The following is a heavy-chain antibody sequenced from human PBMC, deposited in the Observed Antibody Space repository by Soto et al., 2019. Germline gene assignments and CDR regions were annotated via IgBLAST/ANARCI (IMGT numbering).Heavy chain of an antibody. D-gene: IGHD2-21*01. V-gene: IGHV1-2*04. CDR3: ARGEGGPRWGSIDY. CDR2: INPNSGGT. Sequence: ASVKVSCKASGYTFTGYYMHWVRPAPGQGLEWMGWINPNSGGTNCAQKFQGWVTMTRDTSISTAYMELSRLRSDDTAVYYCARGEGGPRWGSIDYWGQGTLVTVSS. CDR1: GYTFTGYY. J-gene: IGHJ4*02.